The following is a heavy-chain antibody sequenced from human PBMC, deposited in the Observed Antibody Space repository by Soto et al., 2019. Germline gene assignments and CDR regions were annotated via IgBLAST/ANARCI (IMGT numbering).Heavy chain of an antibody. CDR1: GFSLTTDRVG. D-gene: IGHD1-26*01. J-gene: IGHJ4*02. V-gene: IGHV2-5*02. CDR3: AHAYGGRSLY. CDR2: IYWDDSK. Sequence: QITLKESGPTLVKPTQTLTLTCTFSGFSLTTDRVGVGWIRQPPGEALEWLAVIYWDDSKTYRPSLESRLTTTKDTTKTQVALTMPNMDSLDTATYYCAHAYGGRSLYWGQGTLVTV.